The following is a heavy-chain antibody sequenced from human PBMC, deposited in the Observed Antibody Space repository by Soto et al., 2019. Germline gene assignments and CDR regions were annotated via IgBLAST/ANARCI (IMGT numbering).Heavy chain of an antibody. Sequence: QLQLQESGSGLVKPSQTLSLTCAVSGGSISSGGYSWSWIRQPPGKGLEWIGYIYHSGSTYYNPSLKGRVTISVDRSKNQLSLKVSCVTAADTAVYYCARRRGFPYGYAMDVWGQGTTVTVSS. CDR1: GGSISSGGYS. CDR2: IYHSGST. V-gene: IGHV4-30-2*01. D-gene: IGHD4-17*01. J-gene: IGHJ6*02. CDR3: ARRRGFPYGYAMDV.